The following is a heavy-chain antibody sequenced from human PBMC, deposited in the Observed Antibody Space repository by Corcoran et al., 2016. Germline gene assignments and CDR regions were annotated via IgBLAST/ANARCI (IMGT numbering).Heavy chain of an antibody. CDR1: GFTFSNAW. CDR2: IKSNTDGGTT. CDR3: TTDAGGRRGFMITFGGVPVG. V-gene: IGHV3-15*07. Sequence: EVPLVESGGGFVKSGGSLRLSCSASGFTFSNAWMNWVRQAPGQGLEWVGRIKSNTDGGTTDYAAPVKGSFTISRDDSKNTLYLQMNSLKDGDTAVDDCTTDAGGRRGFMITFGGVPVGWGQGTLVTVSS. J-gene: IGHJ4*02. D-gene: IGHD3-16*01.